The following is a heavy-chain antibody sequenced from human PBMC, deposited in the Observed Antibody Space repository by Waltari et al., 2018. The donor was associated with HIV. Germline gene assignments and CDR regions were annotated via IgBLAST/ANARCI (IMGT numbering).Heavy chain of an antibody. CDR2: ISYDGSKK. V-gene: IGHV3-30*18. CDR1: GFTFSSYG. Sequence: QVQLVESGGGVVQPRRSLRLSCAASGFTFSSYGMHWVRQAPGKGLEGVAVISYDGSKKYYADSVKGRFTISRDNSKNTLYLQMNSLRAEDTAVYYCAKDRQKIGYYDILTGYLDYWGQGTLVTVSS. J-gene: IGHJ4*02. D-gene: IGHD3-9*01. CDR3: AKDRQKIGYYDILTGYLDY.